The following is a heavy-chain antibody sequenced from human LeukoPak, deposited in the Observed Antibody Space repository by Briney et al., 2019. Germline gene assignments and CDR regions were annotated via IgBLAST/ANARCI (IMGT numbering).Heavy chain of an antibody. D-gene: IGHD2-2*02. CDR3: ARGWGDCTTVSCYTGGDVFDM. V-gene: IGHV3-7*01. Sequence: PGGSLRLSCVASGVTIRSNWMSWGRQAPGERLEWVAKIIQAGSEKYYENSANRRYTISRDNTKNSLFLKMNSLRAEDTAVYYCARGWGDCTTVSCYTGGDVFDMWGQGTMVTVSS. CDR1: GVTIRSNW. CDR2: IIQAGSEK. J-gene: IGHJ3*02.